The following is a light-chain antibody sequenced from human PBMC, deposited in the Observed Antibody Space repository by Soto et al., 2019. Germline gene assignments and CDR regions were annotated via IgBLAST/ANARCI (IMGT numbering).Light chain of an antibody. CDR3: QQRGT. CDR1: QSVNKH. Sequence: EIXLTQSPSTLSVSLGERATLSCRASQSVNKHLAWHQHSPRQAPTLLIYDTSYRAAGIPARFSGSGSGTDFTLTISSLEPEDLAVYYCQQRGTFGPVTKVDI. V-gene: IGKV3-11*01. J-gene: IGKJ3*01. CDR2: DTS.